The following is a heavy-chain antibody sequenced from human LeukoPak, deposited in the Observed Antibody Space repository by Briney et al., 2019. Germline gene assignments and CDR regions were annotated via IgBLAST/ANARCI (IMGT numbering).Heavy chain of an antibody. J-gene: IGHJ4*02. Sequence: SETLSLTCTVSGGSISSYYWSWVRQPPGTGLEWIGYIYYSGSTNYNPSLNSRVTISLDTSKNQFSLKLSSVTAADTAVYYCARGPLSGGGTTEYWGQGTLVTVSS. CDR3: ARGPLSGGGTTEY. CDR1: GGSISSYY. V-gene: IGHV4-59*01. CDR2: IYYSGST. D-gene: IGHD1-7*01.